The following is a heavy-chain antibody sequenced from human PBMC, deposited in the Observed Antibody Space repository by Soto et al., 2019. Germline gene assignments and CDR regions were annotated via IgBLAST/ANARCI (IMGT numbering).Heavy chain of an antibody. CDR3: ASPMSNSYSHNYMHV. Sequence: EVQLVESGGGLVQPGGSLRLSCAASGFTFSSYWMHWVRHTPGMGLVWVSRINTDGRSTNYADSVKGRFTISRDNAKNTLYLQMNSLRAEDTAVYYCASPMSNSYSHNYMHVWGKGTTVTVSS. CDR2: INTDGRST. J-gene: IGHJ6*03. CDR1: GFTFSSYW. D-gene: IGHD4-4*01. V-gene: IGHV3-74*01.